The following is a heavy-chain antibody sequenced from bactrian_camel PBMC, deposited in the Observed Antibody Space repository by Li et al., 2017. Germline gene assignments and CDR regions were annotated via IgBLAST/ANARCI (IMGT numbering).Heavy chain of an antibody. CDR1: GSAYSAHSA. V-gene: IGHV3S53*01. J-gene: IGHJ4*01. CDR3: AAARLVYSRNLLLANEYKH. Sequence: QVQLVESGGGSVQTGGSLRLSCVASGSAYSAHSACMGWYRQAPGNECEQVAVISTYGTTHYADSVKGRFTISKDNAKDTLYLQMNSLKPEDTAMYFCAAARLVYSRNLLLANEYKHWGQGTQVTVS. CDR2: ISTYGTT. D-gene: IGHD3*01.